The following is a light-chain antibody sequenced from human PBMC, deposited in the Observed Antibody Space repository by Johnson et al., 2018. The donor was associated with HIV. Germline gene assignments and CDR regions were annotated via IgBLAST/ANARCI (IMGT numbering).Light chain of an antibody. J-gene: IGLJ1*01. V-gene: IGLV1-51*01. CDR2: ENN. CDR3: GTWDTSLSAYV. CDR1: SSNIGNNY. Sequence: QSILTQPPSVSAAPGQKVTISCSGSSSNIGNNYVSWYQQLPGTAPKLLIYENNKRPSGIPDRFSGSKSGTSATLGITGLQTGDEADYYCGTWDTSLSAYVFGPGTTVTVL.